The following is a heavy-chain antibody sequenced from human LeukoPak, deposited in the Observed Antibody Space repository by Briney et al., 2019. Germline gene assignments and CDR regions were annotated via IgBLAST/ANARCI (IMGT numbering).Heavy chain of an antibody. CDR3: ANRDYGGNPGV. CDR2: ISYDGSDK. J-gene: IGHJ6*02. V-gene: IGHV3-30*18. D-gene: IGHD4-23*01. CDR1: GFTFSGYD. Sequence: GGSLRLSCATSGFTFSGYDMHWVRQTPGKGLEWVALISYDGSDKYYADSVKGRFTISRDNSKNTLYLQMNSLRAEDTAVYYCANRDYGGNPGVWGQGTTVTVSS.